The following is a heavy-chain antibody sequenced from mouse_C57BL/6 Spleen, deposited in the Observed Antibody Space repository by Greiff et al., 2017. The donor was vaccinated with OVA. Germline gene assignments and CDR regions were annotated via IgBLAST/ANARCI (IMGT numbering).Heavy chain of an antibody. Sequence: QVQLQQPGAELVRPGSSVTLSCKASGYTFTSYWMDWVKQRPGQGLEWIGNIYPSDSETHYNQKFKDKATLTVDKSTSTAYIQLSSLTSEDSAVDYCSREGSSPYYAMDYWGQGTSVTVSS. D-gene: IGHD1-1*01. J-gene: IGHJ4*01. CDR2: IYPSDSET. CDR3: SREGSSPYYAMDY. CDR1: GYTFTSYW. V-gene: IGHV1-61*01.